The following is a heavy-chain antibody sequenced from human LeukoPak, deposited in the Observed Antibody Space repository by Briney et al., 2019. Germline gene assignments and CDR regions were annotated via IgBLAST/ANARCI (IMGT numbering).Heavy chain of an antibody. D-gene: IGHD6-6*01. CDR2: ITPFFGVA. Sequence: ASVKVSCKASGGNFGNYVIHWVRQAPGQGLEWMGRITPFFGVANYAQTFQDRVTFTADKITNTAYMRISSLKSEDTAVYFCARDTNEEYSSSSDGLAVWGQGTTVTVSS. J-gene: IGHJ6*02. CDR3: ARDTNEEYSSSSDGLAV. V-gene: IGHV1-69*04. CDR1: GGNFGNYV.